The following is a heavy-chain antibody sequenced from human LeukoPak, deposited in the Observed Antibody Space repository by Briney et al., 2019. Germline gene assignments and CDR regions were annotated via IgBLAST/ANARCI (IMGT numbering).Heavy chain of an antibody. D-gene: IGHD5-24*01. CDR1: GYTFTSYD. Sequence: ASVKVSCKASGYTFTSYDINWVRQATGQGLEWMGWMNPNSGNTGYAQKFQGRVTMTRNTSISTAYMELSSLRSEDAAVYYCARADRSGQMATITQASEYFQHWGQGTLVTVSS. J-gene: IGHJ1*01. CDR2: MNPNSGNT. V-gene: IGHV1-8*01. CDR3: ARADRSGQMATITQASEYFQH.